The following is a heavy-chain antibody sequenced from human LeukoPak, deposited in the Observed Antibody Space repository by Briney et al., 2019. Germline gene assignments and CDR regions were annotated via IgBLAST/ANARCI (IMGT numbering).Heavy chain of an antibody. V-gene: IGHV3-74*01. CDR1: GFTFSSYW. CDR2: INSDGSST. Sequence: GGSLRLSCAASGFTFSSYWMHWVRQAPGTGLVWVSRINSDGSSTSYADSVKGRFTISRDNAKNTLYLQMNSLRAEDTAVYYCARRPYCTNGVCYPFDYWCQGTLVTVSS. D-gene: IGHD2-8*01. J-gene: IGHJ4*02. CDR3: ARRPYCTNGVCYPFDY.